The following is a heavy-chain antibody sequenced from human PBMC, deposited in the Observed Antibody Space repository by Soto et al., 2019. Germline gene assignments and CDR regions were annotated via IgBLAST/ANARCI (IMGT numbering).Heavy chain of an antibody. J-gene: IGHJ4*02. CDR2: LYTDGST. D-gene: IGHD6-13*01. V-gene: IGHV3-53*01. CDR1: GFFVSNNY. Sequence: EVQLVESGGGLIQPGGSLRLSCAASGFFVSNNYMSWVRQAPGKGLEWVSVLYTDGSTYYADSVKGRFTISRDNSKNTLYLHMNTLRVEDAAVYYCSRDPGGTAATGDGFDSWGQGTLVTVSS. CDR3: SRDPGGTAATGDGFDS.